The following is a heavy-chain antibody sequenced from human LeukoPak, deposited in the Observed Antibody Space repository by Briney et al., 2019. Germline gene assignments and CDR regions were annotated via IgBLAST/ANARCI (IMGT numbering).Heavy chain of an antibody. J-gene: IGHJ4*02. CDR2: ISNSGGST. V-gene: IGHV3-23*01. D-gene: IGHD3-10*01. CDR3: ARDAMVRGVLIDY. CDR1: GFAFSSYA. Sequence: GGSLRLSCAASGFAFSSYAMSWVRQAPGKGLEWVSTISNSGGSTVYADSVKGRFTISRDNSKDTLFLQMSSLRAEDTAVYYCARDAMVRGVLIDYWGQGTLVTASS.